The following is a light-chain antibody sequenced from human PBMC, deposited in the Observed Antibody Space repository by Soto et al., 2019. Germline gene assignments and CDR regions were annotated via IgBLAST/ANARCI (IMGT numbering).Light chain of an antibody. CDR2: EVT. J-gene: IGLJ1*01. CDR3: SSYASSSSHV. CDR1: SSDVGGYNH. Sequence: QSVLTQPASESGSPGQSITISCTGTSSDVGGYNHVSWYQIHPGKAPKLIIYEVTSRPSGVSYRFSGSKSGNSASLTISGLQAEEEADYYCSSYASSSSHVFGVGPKVTVL. V-gene: IGLV2-14*01.